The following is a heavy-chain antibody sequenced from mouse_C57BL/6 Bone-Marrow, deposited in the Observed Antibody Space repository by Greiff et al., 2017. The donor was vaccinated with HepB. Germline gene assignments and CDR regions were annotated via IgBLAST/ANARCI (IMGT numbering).Heavy chain of an antibody. J-gene: IGHJ2*01. D-gene: IGHD1-1*01. CDR2: ISYDGSN. Sequence: EVKLMESGPGLVKPSQSLSLTCSVTGYSITSGYYWNWIRQFPGNKLEWMGYISYDGSNNYNPSLKNRISITRDTSKNQFFLKLNSVTTEDTAAYYCEKKYYRSPYYFDYWGQGTTLTVSA. CDR3: EKKYYRSPYYFDY. V-gene: IGHV3-6*01. CDR1: GYSITSGYY.